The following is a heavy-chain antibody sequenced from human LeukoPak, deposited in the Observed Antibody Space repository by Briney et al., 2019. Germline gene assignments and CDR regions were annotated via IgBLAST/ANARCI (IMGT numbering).Heavy chain of an antibody. Sequence: SEALSLTCTVSGGSISSYYWSWIRQPPGKGLEWIGYIYYSESTNYNPSLTSRVTISVDTSKNQFSLKLSSVTAADTAVYYCAREVRHYYFDYWGQGTLVTVSS. CDR2: IYYSEST. CDR1: GGSISSYY. CDR3: AREVRHYYFDY. J-gene: IGHJ4*02. V-gene: IGHV4-59*01.